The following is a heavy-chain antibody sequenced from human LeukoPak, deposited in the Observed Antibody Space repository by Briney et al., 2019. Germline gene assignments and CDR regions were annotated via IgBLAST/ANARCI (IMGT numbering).Heavy chain of an antibody. CDR1: GFTFSSYS. Sequence: GGSLRLSCAASGFTFSSYSMNWVRQAPGKGLEWVSSISSSSSYIYYADSVKGRFTISRDNAKNSLYLQMNSLRAEDTAVYYCAKAGGYCSSTSCYNWFDPWGQGTLVTVSS. D-gene: IGHD2-2*03. CDR3: AKAGGYCSSTSCYNWFDP. CDR2: ISSSSSYI. V-gene: IGHV3-21*01. J-gene: IGHJ5*02.